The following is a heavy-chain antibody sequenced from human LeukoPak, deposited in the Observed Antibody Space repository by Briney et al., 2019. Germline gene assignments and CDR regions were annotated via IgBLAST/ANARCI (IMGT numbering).Heavy chain of an antibody. V-gene: IGHV4-59*01. Sequence: SETLSLTCTVSGGSITNYYWSWIRQPPGKGLEWMGYIYYSGSTNYNPSLKSRVTISVDTSKNQFSLKLTSVNAADTAVYYCARFEKYYDSSTHYLDYWGQGTLVTVSS. CDR1: GGSITNYY. CDR2: IYYSGST. D-gene: IGHD3-22*01. J-gene: IGHJ4*02. CDR3: ARFEKYYDSSTHYLDY.